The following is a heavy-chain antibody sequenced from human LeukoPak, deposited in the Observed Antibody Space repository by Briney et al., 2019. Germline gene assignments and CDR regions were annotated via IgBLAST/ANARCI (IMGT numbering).Heavy chain of an antibody. D-gene: IGHD2-2*01. Sequence: SETLSLTCTVSGGSICSGDYYWNWIRQPPGKGLEWIGYIYYSGSTYYNPSLKSRVTISVDTSKNQFSLKLSSVTAADTAAYYCARVGLAPYCSSTSECFFDYWGQGTLVTVSS. V-gene: IGHV4-30-4*08. J-gene: IGHJ4*02. CDR3: ARVGLAPYCSSTSECFFDY. CDR1: GGSICSGDYY. CDR2: IYYSGST.